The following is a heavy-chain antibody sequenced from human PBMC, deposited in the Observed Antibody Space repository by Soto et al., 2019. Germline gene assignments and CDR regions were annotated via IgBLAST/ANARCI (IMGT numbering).Heavy chain of an antibody. CDR3: TSFDSNGYYPQNHY. D-gene: IGHD3-22*01. CDR2: IIPILGTA. J-gene: IGHJ4*02. Sequence: QVILAQSGAEVKKPGSSVKVSCKVSGGSFSSFSINWVRQAPGQRFEWMGGIIPILGTANFTQKFQDRVTFTADESTATAYMTLSSLTSKDTAFYYCTSFDSNGYYPQNHYWGPGTQVTVSS. CDR1: GGSFSSFS. V-gene: IGHV1-69*01.